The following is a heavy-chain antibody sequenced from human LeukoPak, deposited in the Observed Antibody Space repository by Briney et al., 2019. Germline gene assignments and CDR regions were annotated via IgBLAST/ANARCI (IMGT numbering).Heavy chain of an antibody. Sequence: GGSLRLSCAVSGFTFRSYGMHWVRQAPGKGLEWVAFIRNDGSGQYYPDSVRGRFTISRDNSKNALYLQMNSLRPEETAVYYCVKGVGGAAYYYLDVWGKGTSVTVTS. J-gene: IGHJ6*03. CDR1: GFTFRSYG. CDR2: IRNDGSGQ. D-gene: IGHD3-16*01. CDR3: VKGVGGAAYYYLDV. V-gene: IGHV3-30*02.